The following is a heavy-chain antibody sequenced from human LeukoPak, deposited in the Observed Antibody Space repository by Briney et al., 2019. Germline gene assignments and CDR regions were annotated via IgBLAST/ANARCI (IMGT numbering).Heavy chain of an antibody. J-gene: IGHJ4*02. CDR1: GYTFTSYG. D-gene: IGHD5-24*01. V-gene: IGHV1-18*01. CDR3: AREIDRDDYNRFFDY. Sequence: ASVKVSCKASGYTFTSYGISWVRQAPGQGLEWMGWISAYNGNTNYAQKLQGRVTMTTDTSANTAYMEMSSLRSEDTAVYYCAREIDRDDYNRFFDYWGQGTLVSVSS. CDR2: ISAYNGNT.